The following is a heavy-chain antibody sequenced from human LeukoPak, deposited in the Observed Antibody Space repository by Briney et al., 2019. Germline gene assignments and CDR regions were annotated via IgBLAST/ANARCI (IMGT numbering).Heavy chain of an antibody. CDR2: IYSGGST. D-gene: IGHD2-2*01. J-gene: IGHJ4*02. V-gene: IGHV3-66*02. Sequence: GGSLRLSCAASGFTVSSNYMSWVRQAPGKGLEWVSVIYSGGSTYYAGSVKGRFTISRDNSKNTLYLQMNSLRAEDTAVYYCARDPGYCSSTSCYYFDYWGQGTLVTVSS. CDR3: ARDPGYCSSTSCYYFDY. CDR1: GFTVSSNY.